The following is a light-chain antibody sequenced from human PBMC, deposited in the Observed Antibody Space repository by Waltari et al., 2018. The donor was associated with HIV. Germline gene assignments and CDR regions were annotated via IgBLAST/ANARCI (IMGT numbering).Light chain of an antibody. Sequence: QSALTQPASVSGSPGPSITIPCTGTSSNVGSDDLVSWYQQHPGEDPKLIIYEVTKRPSGVSNRFSGSKSGNTASLTISGLQAEDEADYYCCSCPRSGIRYVFGTGTKVTVL. CDR3: CSCPRSGIRYV. V-gene: IGLV2-23*02. CDR1: SSNVGSDDL. J-gene: IGLJ1*01. CDR2: EVT.